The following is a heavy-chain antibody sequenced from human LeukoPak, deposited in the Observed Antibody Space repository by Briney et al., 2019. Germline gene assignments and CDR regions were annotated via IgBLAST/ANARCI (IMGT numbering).Heavy chain of an antibody. Sequence: ASVKVSCKASGGTFSSYAISWVRQAPGQGLEWMGRIIPILGIANYAQKFQGRVTITADKSTSTAYMELGSLRSEDTAVYYCARDKGDSSGWYNWYFDLWGRGALVTVSS. D-gene: IGHD6-19*01. CDR2: IIPILGIA. CDR1: GGTFSSYA. CDR3: ARDKGDSSGWYNWYFDL. V-gene: IGHV1-69*04. J-gene: IGHJ2*01.